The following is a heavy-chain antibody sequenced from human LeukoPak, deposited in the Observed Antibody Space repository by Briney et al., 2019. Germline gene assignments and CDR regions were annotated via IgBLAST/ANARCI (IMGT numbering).Heavy chain of an antibody. V-gene: IGHV3-7*01. CDR3: ASLYGIDV. J-gene: IGHJ6*02. Sequence: PGGSLRLSCAASGFTFSSYAMSWVRQAPGKGLEWVANIKKDGSEKYYVDSVKGRFTISGDNAKNLAFLQMNSLRVEDTAVYYCASLYGIDVWGQGSTVTVSS. CDR2: IKKDGSEK. CDR1: GFTFSSYA.